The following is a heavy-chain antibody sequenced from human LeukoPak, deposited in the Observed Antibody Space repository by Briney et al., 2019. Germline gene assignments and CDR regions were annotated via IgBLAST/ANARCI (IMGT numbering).Heavy chain of an antibody. Sequence: SETLSLTCTVSGGSINNYYWSWIRQPPGKGLEYIGYIYYSGSANYNPSLKSRVTISVDPSKNQFSLKLSSVTAADTAVYYCASDSSGYYNWFDPWGQGTLVTVSS. CDR1: GGSINNYY. D-gene: IGHD3-22*01. V-gene: IGHV4-59*08. CDR3: ASDSSGYYNWFDP. CDR2: IYYSGSA. J-gene: IGHJ5*02.